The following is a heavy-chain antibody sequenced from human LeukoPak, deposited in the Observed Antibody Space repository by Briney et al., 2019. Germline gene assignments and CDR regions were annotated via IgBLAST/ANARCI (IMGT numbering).Heavy chain of an antibody. CDR3: ARSIGLYSSGWGQPAPGDAFDI. CDR2: IIPIFGTA. Sequence: SVKVSCKASGGTFSSYAISWVRQAPGQGLEWMGRIIPIFGTANYAQKSQGRVTITTDESTSTAYMELSSLRSEDTAVYYCARSIGLYSSGWGQPAPGDAFDIWGQGTMVTVSS. J-gene: IGHJ3*02. CDR1: GGTFSSYA. D-gene: IGHD6-19*01. V-gene: IGHV1-69*05.